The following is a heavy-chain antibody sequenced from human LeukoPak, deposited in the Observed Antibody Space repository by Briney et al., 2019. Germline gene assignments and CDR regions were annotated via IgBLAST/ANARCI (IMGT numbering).Heavy chain of an antibody. CDR1: GFTFSSYA. V-gene: IGHV3-30-3*01. CDR3: ARDGVTSSVDY. J-gene: IGHJ4*02. CDR2: ISYDGSNK. Sequence: PGGSLRLSCAASGFTFSSYAMHWVRQAPGKGLEWVAVISYDGSNKYYADSVKGRFTISRDNSKNTLYLQMNSLRAEDTGVYYCARDGVTSSVDYWGQGTLVTVSS. D-gene: IGHD2-21*02.